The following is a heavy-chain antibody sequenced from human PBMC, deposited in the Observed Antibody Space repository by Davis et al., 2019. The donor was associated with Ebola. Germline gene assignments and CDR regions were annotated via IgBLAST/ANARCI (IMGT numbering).Heavy chain of an antibody. Sequence: GGSLRLSCETSGFSFSDYFMSWIRQAPGKGPEWIASISNSGLTIEYAASLKGRFTISRVNAENTLYLQMNSLGAEDTAVYYCARDRAGSGLPFDPWGQGTLVTVSS. CDR2: ISNSGLTI. J-gene: IGHJ5*02. CDR3: ARDRAGSGLPFDP. V-gene: IGHV3-11*01. D-gene: IGHD3-10*01. CDR1: GFSFSDYF.